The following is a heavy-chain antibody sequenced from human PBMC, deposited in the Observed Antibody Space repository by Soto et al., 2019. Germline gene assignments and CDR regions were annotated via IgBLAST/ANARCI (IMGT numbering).Heavy chain of an antibody. CDR3: ASLGDSSGYYYGYYFDY. CDR1: GGSISSGDYY. J-gene: IGHJ4*02. CDR2: IYYSGST. V-gene: IGHV4-30-4*01. Sequence: QVQLRESGPGLVKPSQTLSLTCTVSGGSISSGDYYWSWIRQPPGKGLEWIGYIYYSGSTYYNPSLKSRVTISVDTSKNQFSLKLSSVTAADTAVYYCASLGDSSGYYYGYYFDYWGQGTLVTVSS. D-gene: IGHD3-22*01.